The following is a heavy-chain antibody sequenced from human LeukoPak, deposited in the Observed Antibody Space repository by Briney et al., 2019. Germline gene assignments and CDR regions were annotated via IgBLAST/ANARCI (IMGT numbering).Heavy chain of an antibody. CDR3: ARSGSGWDNYFDY. J-gene: IGHJ4*02. CDR2: INSDGSST. D-gene: IGHD6-19*01. V-gene: IGHV3-74*01. CDR1: GFTFSNYW. Sequence: GGSLRLSCAASGFTFSNYWMHWVRQAPGKGLVWVSRINSDGSSTTYADSVKGRFTISRDNAKNSLYLQMNSLRAEDTAVYYCARSGSGWDNYFDYWGQGTLVTVSS.